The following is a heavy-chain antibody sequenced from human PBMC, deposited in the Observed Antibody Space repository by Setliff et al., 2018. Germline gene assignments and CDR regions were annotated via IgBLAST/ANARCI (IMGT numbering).Heavy chain of an antibody. CDR2: ILDDGVKK. CDR3: AKDLGDDGHYYYMDV. V-gene: IGHV3-33*06. D-gene: IGHD4-17*01. Sequence: LRLSCAASGFTFSTYRMHWVRQAPGKGLEWVAVILDDGVKKYHADSVKGRFTISRDDSKNTLYLQMNSLTVDDTAVYYCAKDLGDDGHYYYMDVWGKGTTVTVSS. CDR1: GFTFSTYR. J-gene: IGHJ6*03.